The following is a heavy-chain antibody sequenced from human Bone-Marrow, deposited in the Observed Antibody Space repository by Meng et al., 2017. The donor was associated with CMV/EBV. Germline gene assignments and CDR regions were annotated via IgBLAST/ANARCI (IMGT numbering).Heavy chain of an antibody. J-gene: IGHJ3*02. CDR1: GFTFSDYH. D-gene: IGHD6-19*01. Sequence: GESLKISCAASGFTFSDYHMSWIRQAPGKGLEWVSYISSSGSTIYYADSVKGRFTISRDNAKNSLYLQMNSLRAEDTAVYYCARLDGSSGWYRGSDAFAIWGQGTMVTVSS. V-gene: IGHV3-11*01. CDR2: ISSSGSTI. CDR3: ARLDGSSGWYRGSDAFAI.